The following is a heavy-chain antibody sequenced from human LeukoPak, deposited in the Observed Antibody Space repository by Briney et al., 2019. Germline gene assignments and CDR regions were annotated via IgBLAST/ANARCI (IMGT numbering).Heavy chain of an antibody. V-gene: IGHV4-39*07. CDR1: GGSISSSSYY. Sequence: SETLSLTCAVSGGSISSSSYYWGWIRQPPGKGLEWIGSIYYSGSTYYNTSLKSRVTISVDTSKNQFSLKLRSVTAADTAVYYCARDYQLLSMVDYWGQGTLVTVSS. CDR2: IYYSGST. J-gene: IGHJ4*02. CDR3: ARDYQLLSMVDY. D-gene: IGHD2-2*01.